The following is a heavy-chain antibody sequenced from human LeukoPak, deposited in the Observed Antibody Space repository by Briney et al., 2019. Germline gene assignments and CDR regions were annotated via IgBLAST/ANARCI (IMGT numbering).Heavy chain of an antibody. V-gene: IGHV4-34*01. CDR3: ARESYGSGAVAFDI. CDR1: GGSFSGYY. CDR2: INHSGST. D-gene: IGHD3-10*01. J-gene: IGHJ3*02. Sequence: SETLSLTCTVYGGSFSGYYWSWSRQPPGKGLEWIGEINHSGSTNYNPSLKSRVTISVDTSKNQFSLKLSSVTAADTAVYYCARESYGSGAVAFDIWGQGTMVTVSS.